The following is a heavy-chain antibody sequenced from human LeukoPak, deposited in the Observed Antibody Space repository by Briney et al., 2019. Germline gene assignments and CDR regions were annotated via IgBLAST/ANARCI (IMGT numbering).Heavy chain of an antibody. D-gene: IGHD3-3*01. CDR3: ARLGHTILAGTVIYFDY. CDR2: ISSSSGTI. J-gene: IGHJ4*02. Sequence: PGGSLRLSCAASGFTFSSYSMNWVRQAPGKGLEWVSYISSSSGTIYYADSVKGRFTISRDNAKNSLYLQMNSLRAEDTAVYYCARLGHTILAGTVIYFDYWGQGTLVTVSS. CDR1: GFTFSSYS. V-gene: IGHV3-48*01.